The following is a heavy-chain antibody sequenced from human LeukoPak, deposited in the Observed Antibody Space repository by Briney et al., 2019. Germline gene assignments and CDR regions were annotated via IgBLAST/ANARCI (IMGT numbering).Heavy chain of an antibody. J-gene: IGHJ4*02. Sequence: GGSLRLSCAASGFTFSSYAMTWVRQAPGKGLQWVSAISENGDGRYYAGSVKGRFTISRDNSKNMLYLQMNSLRAEDTALYYCTKDWSASYWGQGTLVTVSS. CDR2: ISENGDGR. V-gene: IGHV3-23*01. CDR3: TKDWSASY. CDR1: GFTFSSYA.